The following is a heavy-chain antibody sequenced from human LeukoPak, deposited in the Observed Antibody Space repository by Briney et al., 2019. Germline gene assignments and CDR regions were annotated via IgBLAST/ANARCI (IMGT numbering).Heavy chain of an antibody. Sequence: GGSPRLSCAASGFTFSTYVMSWVRQAPGKGLEWVSAISGSGGSTYYADSVKGRFTISRDNSKNTLYLQMNSLRAEDTAVYYCFFPGVTGKVYWGQGTLVTVSS. V-gene: IGHV3-23*01. J-gene: IGHJ4*02. CDR2: ISGSGGST. CDR3: FFPGVTGKVY. CDR1: GFTFSTYV. D-gene: IGHD1-20*01.